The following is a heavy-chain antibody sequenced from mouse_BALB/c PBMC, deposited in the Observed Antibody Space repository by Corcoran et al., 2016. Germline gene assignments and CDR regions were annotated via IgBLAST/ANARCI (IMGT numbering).Heavy chain of an antibody. CDR3: ARDPVVDWYFDV. V-gene: IGHV9-3-1*01. D-gene: IGHD1-1*01. Sequence: QIQLVQSGPELKKPGETVKISCKASGYTFTNYGMNWVKQAPGKGLKWMGWINTYTGEPTYADDFKGRFAFSLETSASTAYLQINNLKNEDTATYFCARDPVVDWYFDVWGAGTTVTVSS. J-gene: IGHJ1*01. CDR2: INTYTGEP. CDR1: GYTFTNYG.